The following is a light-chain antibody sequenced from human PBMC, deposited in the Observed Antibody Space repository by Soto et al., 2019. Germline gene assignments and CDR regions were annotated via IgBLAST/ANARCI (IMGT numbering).Light chain of an antibody. Sequence: EIVLTQSPGTLSLSPGKRATLSCRASQSVTSNYLAWYQQKPGQAPRLLIFGASIRDTGIPDSFSGSGSGTDFTLTIRRLDPEDFAMYYCLLYFSPDRYTFGPGTKVQIK. CDR1: QSVTSNY. V-gene: IGKV3-20*01. CDR2: GAS. CDR3: LLYFSPDRYT. J-gene: IGKJ2*01.